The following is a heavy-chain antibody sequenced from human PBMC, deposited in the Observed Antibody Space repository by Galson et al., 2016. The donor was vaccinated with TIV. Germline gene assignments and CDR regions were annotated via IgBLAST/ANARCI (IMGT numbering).Heavy chain of an antibody. V-gene: IGHV2-70*17. CDR2: VDWDDDK. Sequence: PALVKPTQTLTLTCTFSGFSLSTYGMSVGWIRQPPGKALEWLARVDWDDDKFYNSSLKTRLTISKDISRNQVVLTMTNMGPVDTATYYCARAPISIFGLATSYYFDYWGQGTLVTASS. J-gene: IGHJ4*02. CDR1: GFSLSTYGMS. CDR3: ARAPISIFGLATSYYFDY. D-gene: IGHD3-3*01.